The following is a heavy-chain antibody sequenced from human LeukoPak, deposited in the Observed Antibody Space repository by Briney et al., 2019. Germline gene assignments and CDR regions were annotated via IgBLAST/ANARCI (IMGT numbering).Heavy chain of an antibody. V-gene: IGHV4-59*01. Sequence: NPSETLSLTCTVSGGSISSYYWSWIRQPPGKGLEWIGDIYYSGSTNYNPSLKSRVTISVDTSKNQFSLKLSSVTAADTAVYYCARVPTRNVAGSWGQGTLVTVSS. J-gene: IGHJ4*02. CDR2: IYYSGST. CDR1: GGSISSYY. CDR3: ARVPTRNVAGS. D-gene: IGHD1-1*01.